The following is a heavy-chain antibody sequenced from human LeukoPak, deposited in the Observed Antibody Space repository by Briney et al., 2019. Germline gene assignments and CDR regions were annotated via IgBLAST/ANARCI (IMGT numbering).Heavy chain of an antibody. CDR1: GFTFSSYG. Sequence: GGSLRLSCAASGFTFSSYGMHWVRQAPGKGLEWVAVISYDGSNKYYADSVKGRFTISRDNSKNTLYLQMNSLRAEDTAVYYCAKEASYSSGWPFDYWGQGTLVTVSS. D-gene: IGHD6-19*01. J-gene: IGHJ4*02. V-gene: IGHV3-30*18. CDR2: ISYDGSNK. CDR3: AKEASYSSGWPFDY.